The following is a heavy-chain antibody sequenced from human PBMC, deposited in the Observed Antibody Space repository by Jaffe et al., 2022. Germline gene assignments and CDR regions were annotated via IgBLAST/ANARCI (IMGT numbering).Heavy chain of an antibody. V-gene: IGHV3-23*01. J-gene: IGHJ4*02. D-gene: IGHD2-2*01. Sequence: EVQLLESGGGLVQPGGSLRLSCAASGFTFSSYAMSWVRQAPGKGLEWVSAISGSGGSTYYADSVKGRFTISRDNSKNTLYLQMNSLRAEDTAVYYCAKFRRPLIVVVPAAPEFDYWGQGTLVTVSS. CDR1: GFTFSSYA. CDR2: ISGSGGST. CDR3: AKFRRPLIVVVPAAPEFDY.